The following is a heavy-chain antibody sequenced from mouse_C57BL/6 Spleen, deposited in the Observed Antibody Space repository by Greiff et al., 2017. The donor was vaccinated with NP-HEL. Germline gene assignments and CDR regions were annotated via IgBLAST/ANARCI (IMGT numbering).Heavy chain of an antibody. D-gene: IGHD1-1*01. V-gene: IGHV1-52*01. CDR2: IDPSDSET. CDR3: ARDFYYYGSSPYAMDY. J-gene: IGHJ4*01. CDR1: GYTFTSYW. Sequence: QVQLQQPGAELVRPGSSVKLSCKASGYTFTSYWMHWVKQRPIQGLEWIGNIDPSDSETHYNQKFKDKATLTVDKSSSTAYMQLSSLTSEDSAVYYCARDFYYYGSSPYAMDYWGQGTSVTVSS.